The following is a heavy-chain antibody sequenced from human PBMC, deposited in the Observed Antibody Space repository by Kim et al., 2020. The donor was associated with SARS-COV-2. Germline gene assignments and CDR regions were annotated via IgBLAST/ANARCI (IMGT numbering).Heavy chain of an antibody. CDR3: ARDPQRGVYDY. CDR2: IRQDGNEK. Sequence: GGSLRLSCVGSGFTFNSYWMAWVRQAPGKGLEWVANIRQDGNEKNHVDPVKGRFTISRDNAKNSLYLQMNSLRVEDMAVYYCARDPQRGVYDYWGQGSLVTVSS. V-gene: IGHV3-7*01. CDR1: GFTFNSYW. D-gene: IGHD2-8*01. J-gene: IGHJ4*02.